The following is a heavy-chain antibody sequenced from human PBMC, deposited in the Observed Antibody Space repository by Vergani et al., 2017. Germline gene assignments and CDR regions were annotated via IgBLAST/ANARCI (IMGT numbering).Heavy chain of an antibody. Sequence: EVQLLESGGGLVQPGGSLRLSCAASGFTFSSYAMSWVRQAPGKGREWVSAISGSGGSTDYADSVKGRLTITRDNSKNTLYLQMNSLRAEDTAVYYCARYQDDVWSGHPRAFDIWGQGTMVTVSS. CDR3: ARYQDDVWSGHPRAFDI. D-gene: IGHD3-3*01. CDR1: GFTFSSYA. V-gene: IGHV3-23*01. CDR2: ISGSGGST. J-gene: IGHJ3*02.